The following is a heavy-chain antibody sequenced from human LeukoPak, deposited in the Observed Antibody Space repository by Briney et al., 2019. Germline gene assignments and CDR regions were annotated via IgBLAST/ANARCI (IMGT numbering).Heavy chain of an antibody. CDR2: IYHSGST. CDR1: GAPINISKW. J-gene: IGHJ6*03. CDR3: ARADCSSTSCSNDYYYYYMDV. D-gene: IGHD2-2*01. Sequence: SETLSLTCAVSGAPINISKWWSWVRQPPGKGLEWIGEIYHSGSTNYNPSFKSRVTLLVDKSKNLLSLKLNSVTAADTAVYYCARADCSSTSCSNDYYYYYMDVWGKGTTVTVSS. V-gene: IGHV4-4*02.